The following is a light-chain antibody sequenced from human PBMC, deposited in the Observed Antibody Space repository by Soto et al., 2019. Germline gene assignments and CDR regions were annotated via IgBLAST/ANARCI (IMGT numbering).Light chain of an antibody. CDR2: DAS. CDR1: QSINSY. CDR3: QQSYIPPFT. Sequence: DIEMTQSPSSLSASEGDRVTITCRASQSINSYLNWYQQKPGKTPKLLIYDASALQSGVTSRFSGSGSETDFSLTITNLQPDDFATYYCQQSYIPPFTFGPGTTVDVK. J-gene: IGKJ3*01. V-gene: IGKV1-39*01.